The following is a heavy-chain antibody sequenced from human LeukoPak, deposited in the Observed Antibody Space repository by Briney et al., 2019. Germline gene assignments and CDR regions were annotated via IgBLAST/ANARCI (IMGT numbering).Heavy chain of an antibody. CDR3: ARWMITFGGVIVIVGYGAFDI. CDR1: GGSISSSSYY. Sequence: QPSETLSLTCAVSGGSISSSSYYWGWIRQPPGKGLERIGSIYYSGSTYYNPSLKSRVTISVDTSKNQFSLKLSSVTAADTAVYYCARWMITFGGVIVIVGYGAFDIWGQGTMVTVSS. J-gene: IGHJ3*02. CDR2: IYYSGST. V-gene: IGHV4-39*01. D-gene: IGHD3-16*02.